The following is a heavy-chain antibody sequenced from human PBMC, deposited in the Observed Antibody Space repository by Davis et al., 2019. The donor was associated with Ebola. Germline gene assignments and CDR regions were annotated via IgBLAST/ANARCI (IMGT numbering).Heavy chain of an antibody. D-gene: IGHD1-26*01. CDR2: IRSKAYGGTT. Sequence: SLKISCTASGFTFGDYAMSWFRQAPGKGLEWVGFIRSKAYGGTTEYAASVKRRFTISRDDSKSIAYLQMNSLKTEDTAVYYCTREGGWELPIDYWGQGTLVTVSS. CDR3: TREGGWELPIDY. CDR1: GFTFGDYA. J-gene: IGHJ4*02. V-gene: IGHV3-49*03.